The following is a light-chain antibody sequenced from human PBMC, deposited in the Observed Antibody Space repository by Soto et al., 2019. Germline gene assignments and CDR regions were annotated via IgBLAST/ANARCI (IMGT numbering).Light chain of an antibody. J-gene: IGKJ3*01. CDR3: QQSYSTLT. CDR2: DAS. Sequence: DIQMTQSPSTLSGSVGDRFTITCRASQSISSWLAWYQQKPGKAPKLLIYDASSLESGVPSRFSGRGSGTDFTLTITSLQPEDFATYYCQQSYSTLTFGPGTKVDI. CDR1: QSISSW. V-gene: IGKV1-5*01.